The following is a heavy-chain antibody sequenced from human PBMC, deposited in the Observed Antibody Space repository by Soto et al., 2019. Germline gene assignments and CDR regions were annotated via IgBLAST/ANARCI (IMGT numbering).Heavy chain of an antibody. CDR2: TSHEEGNK. V-gene: IGHV3-30*04. CDR1: GFTFRNFA. Sequence: QVQLVESGGGVVQPGTSLRLSCAASGFTFRNFAMHWVRQAPGKGLEWVAFTSHEEGNKYYADPVKGRFTISRDNSKNTLYLQMNSQRAEDTAVYYCARDYCGGCYRYFQHWRQGTLVTVSS. CDR3: ARDYCGGCYRYFQH. D-gene: IGHD2-21*02. J-gene: IGHJ1*01.